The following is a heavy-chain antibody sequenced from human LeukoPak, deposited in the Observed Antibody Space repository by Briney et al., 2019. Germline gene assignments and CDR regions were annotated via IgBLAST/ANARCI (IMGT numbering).Heavy chain of an antibody. D-gene: IGHD1-14*01. CDR1: GFTVITND. V-gene: IGHV3-53*01. J-gene: IGHJ4*02. Sequence: GGSLRLSCAASGFTVITNDMTWVRQAPGKGLEWVSVLYSDGNTKYADSVQGRFTISGDNSKNTLYLEMNSLSPDDTAVYYCARGVEPLAANTLAYWGQGTLVTVSS. CDR3: ARGVEPLAANTLAY. CDR2: LYSDGNT.